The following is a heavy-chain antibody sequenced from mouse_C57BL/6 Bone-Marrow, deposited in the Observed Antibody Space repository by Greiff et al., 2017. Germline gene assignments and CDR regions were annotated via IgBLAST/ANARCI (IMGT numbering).Heavy chain of an antibody. CDR2: IYPTSGRT. J-gene: IGHJ2*01. Sequence: QVQLQQPGAELVKPGASVKMSCKASGYTFTSYWITWVKQRPGQGLEWIGDIYPTSGRTNYNEKFKSKAILTVDTSSNTAYMQLSSLTSEDSAVFYGGGAGPLGRSFDYWGQGTTLTVSS. V-gene: IGHV1-55*01. D-gene: IGHD4-1*01. CDR1: GYTFTSYW. CDR3: GGAGPLGRSFDY.